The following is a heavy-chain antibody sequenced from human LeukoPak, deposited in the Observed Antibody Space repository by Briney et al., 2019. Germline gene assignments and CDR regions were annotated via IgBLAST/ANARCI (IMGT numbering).Heavy chain of an antibody. D-gene: IGHD6-19*01. CDR3: ARRIIAVAGTDYFDY. Sequence: PSETLSLTCTVSGGSISSYYWSWIRQPPGKGLEWIGYIYYSGSTNYNPSLKSRVTISVDTSKNQFSLKLSSVTAADTAVYYCARRIIAVAGTDYFDYWGQGTLVTVSS. CDR2: IYYSGST. CDR1: GGSISSYY. V-gene: IGHV4-59*08. J-gene: IGHJ4*02.